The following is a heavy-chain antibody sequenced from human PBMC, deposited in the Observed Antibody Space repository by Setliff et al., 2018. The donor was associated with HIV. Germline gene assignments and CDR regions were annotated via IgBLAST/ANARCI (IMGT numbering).Heavy chain of an antibody. V-gene: IGHV1-69*10. CDR3: ARYLYGSSLGGMDV. CDR1: GGTFSSYA. CDR2: VSPILGIA. J-gene: IGHJ6*02. Sequence: ASVKVSCKASGGTFSSYAISWVRQAPGQGLEWMGGVSPILGIANYAQKFQGRVTITADESTSTAYMELSSLRSEDTAVYYCARYLYGSSLGGMDVWGQGTTVTVSS. D-gene: IGHD3-10*01.